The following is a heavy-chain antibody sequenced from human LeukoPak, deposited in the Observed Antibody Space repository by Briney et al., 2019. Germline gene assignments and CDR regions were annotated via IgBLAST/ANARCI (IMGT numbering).Heavy chain of an antibody. D-gene: IGHD1-1*01. CDR2: FKSKTDGGTT. V-gene: IGHV3-15*01. CDR3: TTGTGRSDFDY. CDR1: GFTFGDYG. J-gene: IGHJ4*02. Sequence: GGSLRLSCEGSGFTFGDYGMSWVRQAPGKGLEWVGRFKSKTDGGTTDYAAPVKGRFTISRDDSKNTLDLQMNSLKTEDTAVYYCTTGTGRSDFDYWGQGTLVTVSS.